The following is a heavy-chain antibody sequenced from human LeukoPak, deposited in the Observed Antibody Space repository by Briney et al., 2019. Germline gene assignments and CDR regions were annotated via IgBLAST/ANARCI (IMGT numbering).Heavy chain of an antibody. CDR2: ISSSGSTI. J-gene: IGHJ4*02. CDR3: ARWPGSGDLTGYALYYFDY. D-gene: IGHD3-9*01. CDR1: GFTFSSYE. Sequence: GGSLRLSCAASGFTFSSYEMNWVRQAPGKGLEWVSYISSSGSTIYYADSVKGRFTISRDNAKNSLYLQMNSLRAEDTAVYYCARWPGSGDLTGYALYYFDYWGQGTLVTVSS. V-gene: IGHV3-48*03.